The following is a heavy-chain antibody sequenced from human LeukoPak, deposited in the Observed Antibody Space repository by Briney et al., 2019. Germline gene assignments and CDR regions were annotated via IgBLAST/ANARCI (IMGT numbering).Heavy chain of an antibody. CDR3: GKKKEGVVLFDY. V-gene: IGHV3-15*01. CDR2: IKSKTDGGTT. D-gene: IGHD3-16*01. CDR1: GFAFSNAW. J-gene: IGHJ4*02. Sequence: PGGSLRLSCAASGFAFSNAWMSWVRQAPGKGLEWVGRIKSKTDGGTTDYAAPVKGRFTISRDDSKNTLYLQMNSLKTEDTAVYSGGKKKEGVVLFDYWAREPLATVS.